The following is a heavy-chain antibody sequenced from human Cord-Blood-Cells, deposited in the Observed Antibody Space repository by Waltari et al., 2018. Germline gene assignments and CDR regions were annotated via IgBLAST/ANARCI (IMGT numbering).Heavy chain of an antibody. V-gene: IGHV4-38-2*01. Sequence: QVQLQESGPGLVKPSGTLSLTCAVSGYSISSGYYWGWIRQPPGKGLEWIGSIYHSGITYYNPSLKSRVTISVDTSKIQFSLKLSSVTAADTAVYYCARGLNWFDPWGQGTLVTVSS. CDR2: IYHSGIT. J-gene: IGHJ5*02. CDR1: GYSISSGYY. CDR3: ARGLNWFDP.